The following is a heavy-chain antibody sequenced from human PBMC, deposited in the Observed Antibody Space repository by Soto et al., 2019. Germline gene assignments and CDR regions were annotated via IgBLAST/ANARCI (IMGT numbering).Heavy chain of an antibody. CDR2: ISAYNGNT. Sequence: QVQLVQSGAEVKKPGASVKVSCKASGYTFTSYGISWVRQAPGQGLEWMGWISAYNGNTNYAQKLQGRVTMTTDTATRKVHMELRNLRSDDTAVYYCARGGVYSSSPGPPNIYYYYGIDVWGQGTTVTVSS. V-gene: IGHV1-18*04. J-gene: IGHJ6*02. D-gene: IGHD6-6*01. CDR3: ARGGVYSSSPGPPNIYYYYGIDV. CDR1: GYTFTSYG.